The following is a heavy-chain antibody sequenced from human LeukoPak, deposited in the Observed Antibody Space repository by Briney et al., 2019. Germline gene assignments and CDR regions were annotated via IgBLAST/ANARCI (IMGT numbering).Heavy chain of an antibody. CDR3: ARGDMATSYFDY. CDR2: ISSSSSYI. D-gene: IGHD5-24*01. J-gene: IGHJ4*02. V-gene: IGHV3-21*04. CDR1: GFTFSSYS. Sequence: PGGSLRLSCAASGFTFSSYSMNWVRQAPGKGLEWVSSISSSSSYIYYADSVKGRFTISRDNSKNTLYLQMNSLRAEDTAVYYCARGDMATSYFDYWGQGTLVTVSS.